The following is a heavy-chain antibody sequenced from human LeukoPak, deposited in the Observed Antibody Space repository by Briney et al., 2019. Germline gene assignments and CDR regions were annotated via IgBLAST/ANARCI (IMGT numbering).Heavy chain of an antibody. V-gene: IGHV4-39*01. CDR3: ARRYVLRYFDWLPYYGMDV. J-gene: IGHJ6*02. D-gene: IGHD3-9*01. Sequence: SETLSLTCTVSGGSISGSSYYWGWIRQPPGKGLEWIGSIYYSGSTYYNPSLKSRVTISVDTSKNQFSLKLNSVTAADTAVYYCARRYVLRYFDWLPYYGMDVWGQGTTVTVSS. CDR1: GGSISGSSYY. CDR2: IYYSGST.